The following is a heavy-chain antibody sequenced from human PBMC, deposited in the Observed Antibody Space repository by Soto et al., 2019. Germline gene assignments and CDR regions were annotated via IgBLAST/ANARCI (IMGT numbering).Heavy chain of an antibody. CDR1: GDSINTTDW. CDR3: AHRSSSWVLSGFDP. Sequence: PSETLSLTCAVSGDSINTTDWWNWVRQSPGKGLEWIAEIYHGGNIHYSPSLKSRVTISMDKSKNQFSLTLTSVTAADTAVYYCAHRSSSWVLSGFDPRGQGTLVTVSS. CDR2: IYHGGNI. V-gene: IGHV4-4*02. D-gene: IGHD6-13*01. J-gene: IGHJ5*02.